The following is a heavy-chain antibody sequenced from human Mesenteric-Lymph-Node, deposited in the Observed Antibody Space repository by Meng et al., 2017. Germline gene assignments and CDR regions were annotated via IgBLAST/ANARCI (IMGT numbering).Heavy chain of an antibody. CDR3: ARFAYYPAITTAFHDVFDI. Sequence: GESLKISCAASGFTFSSYWMHWVRQAPGKGLEWVSYISPSGSTIYADSVRGRFSVSRDNAEKSLYLQMNSLRAEDTAVYYCARFAYYPAITTAFHDVFDIWGQG. D-gene: IGHD3-22*01. CDR1: GFTFSSYW. CDR2: ISPSGSTI. J-gene: IGHJ3*02. V-gene: IGHV3-48*04.